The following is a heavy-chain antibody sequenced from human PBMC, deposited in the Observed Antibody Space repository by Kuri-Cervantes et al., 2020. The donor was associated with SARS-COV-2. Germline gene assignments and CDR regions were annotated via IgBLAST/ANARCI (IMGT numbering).Heavy chain of an antibody. CDR2: ISSSSSI. D-gene: IGHD2-21*01. CDR1: GFTFSNYA. V-gene: IGHV3-48*01. Sequence: GESLKISCVASGFTFSNYAMGWVRQAPGKGLEWVSYISSSSSIYYADSVKGRFTISRDNAKNSLYLQMNSLRAEDTAVYYCARGDGYCGGDCYSEEVEYWGQGTQVTVSS. CDR3: ARGDGYCGGDCYSEEVEY. J-gene: IGHJ4*02.